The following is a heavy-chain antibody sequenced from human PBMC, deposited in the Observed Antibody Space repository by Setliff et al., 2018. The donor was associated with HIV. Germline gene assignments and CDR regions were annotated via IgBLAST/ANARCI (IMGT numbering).Heavy chain of an antibody. D-gene: IGHD3-22*01. CDR3: ARVHYYDSSGYSEPYYMDV. CDR2: SSHNGEA. J-gene: IGHJ6*03. Sequence: PETLSLTCAVYGGPFSDYYWTWIRQAPGKGLEWIGESSHNGEATYNVSLKSRVTISVATSKKQFSLKLSSVTAADTAVYYCARVHYYDSSGYSEPYYMDVWGKGTTVTVSS. V-gene: IGHV4-34*01. CDR1: GGPFSDYY.